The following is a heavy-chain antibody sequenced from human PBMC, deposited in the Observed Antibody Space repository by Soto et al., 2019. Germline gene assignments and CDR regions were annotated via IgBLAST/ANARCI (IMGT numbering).Heavy chain of an antibody. Sequence: QEQLVQSGAEVEKPGASVKVSCKASGYTFTDYLYWVRQAPGQGLEWMGWINPNSGVTNYAQRFQDRVTMTRDTSISTTYMELSSLISDDTAVYYCATWHEREHAYDVWGQGTTVTVSS. CDR1: GYTFTDY. D-gene: IGHD1-1*01. J-gene: IGHJ3*01. V-gene: IGHV1-2*02. CDR2: INPNSGVT. CDR3: ATWHEREHAYDV.